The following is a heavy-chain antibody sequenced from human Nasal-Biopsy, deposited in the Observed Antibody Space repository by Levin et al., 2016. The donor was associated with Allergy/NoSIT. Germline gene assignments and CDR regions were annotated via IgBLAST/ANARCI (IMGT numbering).Heavy chain of an antibody. V-gene: IGHV3-23*01. Sequence: GESLKISCAASGFTFRTYDMTWVRQAPGKGLEWVSSISAGGSSTYADSVKGRFTLSRDNSKNTLHLQMNSLRAEDTAVYFCATGVRYCTGDSCSRYWYFDLWGRGHPGHCLL. CDR1: GFTFRTYD. J-gene: IGHJ2*01. D-gene: IGHD2-15*01. CDR3: ATGVRYCTGDSCSRYWYFDL. CDR2: ISAGGSST.